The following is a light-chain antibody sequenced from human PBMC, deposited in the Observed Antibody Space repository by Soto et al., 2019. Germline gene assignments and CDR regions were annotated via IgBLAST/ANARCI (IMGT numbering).Light chain of an antibody. J-gene: IGKJ4*02. Sequence: DIQMTQSPSTLSASVGDRVTITCRASQSISSWLAWYQQKPGKAPKLLIYDASSLESWVPSRFSGSGSGTEFTLTISSLQPDDFATYYCQQYNSYSPLTFGGGTKVEI. CDR1: QSISSW. CDR3: QQYNSYSPLT. V-gene: IGKV1-5*01. CDR2: DAS.